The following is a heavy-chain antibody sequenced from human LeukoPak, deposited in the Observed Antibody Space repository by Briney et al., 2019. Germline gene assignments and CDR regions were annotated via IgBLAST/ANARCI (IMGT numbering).Heavy chain of an antibody. CDR2: ITGSGDTT. Sequence: GGSLRLSCAASGFILRNYAMSWVGQAPGKGLEWVSAITGSGDTTYYADSVKGRFTISRDNSKNTLYVEMNTLRAEDTAVYYCAKWGDYDILTGYYVSDFWGQGTLVTVSS. D-gene: IGHD3-9*01. CDR3: AKWGDYDILTGYYVSDF. J-gene: IGHJ4*02. V-gene: IGHV3-23*01. CDR1: GFILRNYA.